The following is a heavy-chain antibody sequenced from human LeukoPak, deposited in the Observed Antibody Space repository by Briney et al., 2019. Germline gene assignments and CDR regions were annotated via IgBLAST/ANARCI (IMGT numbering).Heavy chain of an antibody. CDR3: ARGYCSGGSCYSDNDY. Sequence: ASVKVSCKASGYTFTSYGISWVRQAPGQGLEWMGWISAYNGNTNYAQKLQGRVTMTTDTPTSTAYMELRSLRSDDTAVYYCARGYCSGGSCYSDNDYWGQGTLVSVSS. J-gene: IGHJ4*02. CDR2: ISAYNGNT. CDR1: GYTFTSYG. D-gene: IGHD2-15*01. V-gene: IGHV1-18*01.